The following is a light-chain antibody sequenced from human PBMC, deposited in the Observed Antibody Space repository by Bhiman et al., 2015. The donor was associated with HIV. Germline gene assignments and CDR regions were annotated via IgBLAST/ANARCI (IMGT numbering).Light chain of an antibody. CDR2: EVT. CDR1: SSDVGGYNY. Sequence: QSALTQPASVSGSLGQSITISCTGTSSDVGGYNYVSWYQQYPGKAPKLIIYEVTKRPSGVPNRFSGSRSGNTASLTVSGLQPEDEADYYCSSYAGSRNYVFGSGTKVTVL. V-gene: IGLV2-8*01. J-gene: IGLJ1*01. CDR3: SSYAGSRNYV.